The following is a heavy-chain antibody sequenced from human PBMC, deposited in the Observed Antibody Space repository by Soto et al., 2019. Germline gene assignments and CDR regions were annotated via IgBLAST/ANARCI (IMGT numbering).Heavy chain of an antibody. Sequence: GXAVKVSCKASGGPFISYAIIWVRQAPGQGLEWMGGIIPIFGTANYARKFQGRVTITADESTSTAYMELSSLRSEDTAVYYCARGEEGSGYYSQGPLYNWFDHWGQGTLVTSPQ. D-gene: IGHD3-22*01. CDR1: GGPFISYA. CDR2: IIPIFGTA. V-gene: IGHV1-69*01. CDR3: ARGEEGSGYYSQGPLYNWFDH. J-gene: IGHJ5*02.